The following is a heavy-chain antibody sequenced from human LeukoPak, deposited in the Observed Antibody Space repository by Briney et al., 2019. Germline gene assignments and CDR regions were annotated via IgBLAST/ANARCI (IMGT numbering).Heavy chain of an antibody. CDR3: AITAYSEI. J-gene: IGHJ4*02. CDR2: INPNSGGT. Sequence: ASVKLSCTASGYTVTGYYMHWVRQAPGQGLGWMGWINPNSGGTNYAQKFQGRVTMTRDTSISTAYMELSRLRSDDTAVYYCAITAYSEIWGQGTLVTVSS. D-gene: IGHD6-13*01. V-gene: IGHV1-2*02. CDR1: GYTVTGYY.